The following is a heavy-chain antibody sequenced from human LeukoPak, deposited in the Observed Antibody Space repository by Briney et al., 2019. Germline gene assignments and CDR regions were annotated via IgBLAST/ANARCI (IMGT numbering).Heavy chain of an antibody. CDR3: ARHGHYGDYEHYFDY. Sequence: GESLKISCKGSGYSFTSYWIGWVRQMPGKGLEWMGIIYPGDSDTRYSPSFQGQVTISADKSISTAYLQWSSLKASDTAMYYCARHGHYGDYEHYFDYWGQGTLVTVSS. CDR1: GYSFTSYW. J-gene: IGHJ4*02. CDR2: IYPGDSDT. V-gene: IGHV5-51*01. D-gene: IGHD4-17*01.